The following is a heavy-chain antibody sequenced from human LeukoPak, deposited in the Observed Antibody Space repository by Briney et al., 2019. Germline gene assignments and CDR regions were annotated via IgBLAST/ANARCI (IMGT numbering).Heavy chain of an antibody. CDR3: ARSSGYYESDAFDI. D-gene: IGHD3-22*01. CDR2: IYPGDSDT. V-gene: IGHV5-51*01. J-gene: IGHJ3*02. CDR1: GYSFTTYW. Sequence: GESLKISCKGSGYSFTTYWIGWVRQMPGRGLEWMGIIYPGDSDTRYSPSFQGQVTISADKSISTAYLQWSSLKASDAAMYYCARSSGYYESDAFDIWGQGTMVTVSS.